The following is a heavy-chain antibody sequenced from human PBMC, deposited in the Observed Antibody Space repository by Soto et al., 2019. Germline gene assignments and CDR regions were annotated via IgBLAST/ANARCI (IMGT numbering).Heavy chain of an antibody. D-gene: IGHD2-2*01. CDR3: AKDLXGYCSSTSCYTYFGLDV. J-gene: IGHJ6*01. CDR1: GFTFSSYV. V-gene: IGHV3-30*18. Sequence: HPGESLRLSCAASGFTFSSYVMHWVRQAPGKGLEWVAVISYDGSNKYYADSVKGRFTISRDNSKHTLFLQMNSLRPEDTAVYYCAKDLXGYCSSTSCYTYFGLDVWGQGTTVTVSS. CDR2: ISYDGSNK.